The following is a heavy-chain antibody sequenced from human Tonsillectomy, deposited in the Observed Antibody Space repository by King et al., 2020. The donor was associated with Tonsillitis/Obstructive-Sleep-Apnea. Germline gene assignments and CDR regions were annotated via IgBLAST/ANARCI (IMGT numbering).Heavy chain of an antibody. V-gene: IGHV4-4*02. CDR3: ARRASGSSTLFDY. Sequence: QLQESGPGLVKPSGTLSLTCAVSGGSLSSSNWCSWVRQPPGKGLEWIGEIYHSGSTKYNPSLKSRVTISVDTSKNQFSLKLSSVTAADTAVHYCARRASGSSTLFDYWGQGTLVTVSS. CDR1: GGSLSSSNW. J-gene: IGHJ4*02. CDR2: IYHSGST. D-gene: IGHD3-10*01.